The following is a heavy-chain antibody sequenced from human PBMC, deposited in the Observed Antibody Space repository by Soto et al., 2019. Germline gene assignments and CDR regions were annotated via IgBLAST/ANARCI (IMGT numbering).Heavy chain of an antibody. J-gene: IGHJ6*02. CDR3: AKQFVDV. CDR2: ISDSGHNV. CDR1: GFSFSKFA. V-gene: IGHV3-23*01. Sequence: SVKISCPASGFSFSKFAMNWVRLPPGKGLEWVSGISDSGHNVVYADSVRGRFTISRDNSKSILYLQMDRLTVDDSAVYYCAKQFVDVWGQGTTVTVSS.